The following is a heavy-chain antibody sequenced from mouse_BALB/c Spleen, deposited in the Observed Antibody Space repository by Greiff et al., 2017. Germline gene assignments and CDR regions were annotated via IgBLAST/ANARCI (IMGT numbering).Heavy chain of an antibody. CDR3: GRGRYDERAWFAY. V-gene: IGHV14-4*02. CDR2: IDPENGDT. D-gene: IGHD2-14*01. Sequence: EVKLQESGAELVRSGASVKLSCTASGFNIKDYYMHWVKQRPEQGLEWIGWIDPENGDTEYAPKFQGKATMTADTSSNTAYLQLSSLTSEDTAVYYCGRGRYDERAWFAYWGQGTLVTVSA. J-gene: IGHJ3*01. CDR1: GFNIKDYY.